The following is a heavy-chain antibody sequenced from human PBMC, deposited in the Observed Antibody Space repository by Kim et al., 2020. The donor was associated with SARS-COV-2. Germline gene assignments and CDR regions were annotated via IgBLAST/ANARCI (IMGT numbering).Heavy chain of an antibody. CDR3: ARRSVVGGTLFPGDY. J-gene: IGHJ4*02. D-gene: IGHD1-7*01. CDR2: VSANGPYT. Sequence: GGSLRLSCAASGFIFSSYAMSWVRQAPGKGLEWVSTVSANGPYTYYADSARGRFTISRDNSKNMLYLLMNSLRDEDTAIYYCARRSVVGGTLFPGDYWGQGTLVTVSS. V-gene: IGHV3-23*01. CDR1: GFIFSSYA.